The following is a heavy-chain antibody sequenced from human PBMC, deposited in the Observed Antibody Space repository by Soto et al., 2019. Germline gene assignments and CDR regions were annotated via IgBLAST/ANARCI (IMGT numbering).Heavy chain of an antibody. Sequence: HVQLVQSGAEVKKPGSSVKVSCKASGGTFSSYAISWVRQAPGQGLEWMGGIIPIFGTPKYAQKFQGRVTIIADESTTTAYMELTSLRSEDTAVYYCATPSHYNGGYYLPFDYWGQGTLVTVSS. CDR2: IIPIFGTP. CDR3: ATPSHYNGGYYLPFDY. J-gene: IGHJ4*02. D-gene: IGHD3-22*01. V-gene: IGHV1-69*01. CDR1: GGTFSSYA.